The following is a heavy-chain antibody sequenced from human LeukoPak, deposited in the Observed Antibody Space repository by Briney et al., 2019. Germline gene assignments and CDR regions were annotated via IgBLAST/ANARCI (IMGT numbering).Heavy chain of an antibody. CDR3: ARHYGP. D-gene: IGHD3-10*01. CDR2: IYDSGST. CDR1: GFTFNSYA. V-gene: IGHV4-39*01. Sequence: GSLRLSCAASGFTFNSYAMSWVRQPPGKGLEWTGSIYDSGSTYYNPSLKSRVTISVDTSKNQFSLKLNSVTAADTAVYYCARHYGPWGQGTLVTVSS. J-gene: IGHJ5*02.